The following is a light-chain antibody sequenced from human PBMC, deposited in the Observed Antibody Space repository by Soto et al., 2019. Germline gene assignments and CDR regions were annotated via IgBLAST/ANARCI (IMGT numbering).Light chain of an antibody. J-gene: IGLJ1*01. V-gene: IGLV2-14*01. Sequence: LTQPASVSGSPGQSITISCTGTSSDVGGYNYVSWYQLHPGKAPKLMVYEVSNRPSGVSNRFSGSKSGNTASLTISGLQAEDEADYYCSSYTSSTAYVFGTGTKVTVL. CDR2: EVS. CDR1: SSDVGGYNY. CDR3: SSYTSSTAYV.